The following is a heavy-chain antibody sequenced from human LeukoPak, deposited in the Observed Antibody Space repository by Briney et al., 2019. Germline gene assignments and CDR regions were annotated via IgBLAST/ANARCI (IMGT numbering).Heavy chain of an antibody. Sequence: GSLRLSCAASGFTISSYSRNWLRQAPGKGLEWLSSISSSSSYIYYADSVKGRFTISRDNAKNSLYLQMNSLRAEDTAVYYCARDADNCGGDCYPRFDYWGQGTLVTVSS. CDR2: ISSSSSYI. CDR3: ARDADNCGGDCYPRFDY. CDR1: GFTISSYS. J-gene: IGHJ4*02. V-gene: IGHV3-21*01. D-gene: IGHD2-21*02.